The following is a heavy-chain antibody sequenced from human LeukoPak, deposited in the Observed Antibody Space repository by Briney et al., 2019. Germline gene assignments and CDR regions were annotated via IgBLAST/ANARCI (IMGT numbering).Heavy chain of an antibody. Sequence: GGSLRLSCAASGFTFSSYAMSWVRQAPGKGLEWVSAISGSGGSTYYADSVKGRFTISRDNAKNSLYLQMNSLRDEDTAVYYCARDLSVGHYWGQGTLVTVSS. CDR3: ARDLSVGHY. J-gene: IGHJ4*02. D-gene: IGHD3-3*01. CDR1: GFTFSSYA. V-gene: IGHV3-23*01. CDR2: ISGSGGST.